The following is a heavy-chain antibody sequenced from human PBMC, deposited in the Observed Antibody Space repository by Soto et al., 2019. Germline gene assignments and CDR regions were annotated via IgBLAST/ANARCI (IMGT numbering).Heavy chain of an antibody. CDR2: IYASGKT. CDR1: GFSVSSYF. Sequence: GGSLRLSCAASGFSVSSYFMTWVRQAPGKGLEWVSIIYASGKTYNADSEKGRFTVSRDNDKNTLYLQMNTLRAEDTAVYFCARDRCSSRSCWKHERGLDSWGQGILVTVSS. J-gene: IGHJ4*02. CDR3: ARDRCSSRSCWKHERGLDS. V-gene: IGHV3-66*01. D-gene: IGHD2-2*01.